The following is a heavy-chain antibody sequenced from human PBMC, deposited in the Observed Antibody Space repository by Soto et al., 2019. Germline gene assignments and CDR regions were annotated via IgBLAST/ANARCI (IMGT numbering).Heavy chain of an antibody. CDR3: ERVWDYVGAFDI. D-gene: IGHD1-7*01. Sequence: QVQLQESGPGLVKPSETLSLTCTVSGGSISSYYWSWIRQPPGKGLEWIGYIYYSGSTNYNPSLKSQVTMSVDTSKNQFSLKLSSVTAADTAVYYCERVWDYVGAFDIWGQGTMVTVSS. CDR1: GGSISSYY. CDR2: IYYSGST. J-gene: IGHJ3*02. V-gene: IGHV4-59*01.